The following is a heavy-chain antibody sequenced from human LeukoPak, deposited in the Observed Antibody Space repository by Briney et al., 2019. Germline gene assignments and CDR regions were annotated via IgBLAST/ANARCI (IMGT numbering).Heavy chain of an antibody. Sequence: ASVKVSCKASGYTFSNYGISWVRQAPGQGLEWMGIVNPSGGSTRYAQKFQGRVTMTRDKSTSTVYMELSSLRSEDTAVYYCAREGRAWLVYVYWGQGTLVTVSS. CDR3: AREGRAWLVYVY. CDR1: GYTFSNYG. J-gene: IGHJ4*02. V-gene: IGHV1-46*01. D-gene: IGHD6-19*01. CDR2: VNPSGGST.